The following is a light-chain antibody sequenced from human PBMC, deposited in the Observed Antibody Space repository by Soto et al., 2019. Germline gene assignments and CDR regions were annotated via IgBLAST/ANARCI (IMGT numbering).Light chain of an antibody. CDR1: SSDVGSYNL. Sequence: QSTLTQPASVSVSPGQSITISCTGTSSDVGSYNLVSWYQQHPGKAPKLMIYEGSKRPSGVSNRFSGSKSGNTASLTISGLQAEDVADYYCCSYAGSSTSLYVFGTGTKVTVL. CDR2: EGS. J-gene: IGLJ1*01. V-gene: IGLV2-23*01. CDR3: CSYAGSSTSLYV.